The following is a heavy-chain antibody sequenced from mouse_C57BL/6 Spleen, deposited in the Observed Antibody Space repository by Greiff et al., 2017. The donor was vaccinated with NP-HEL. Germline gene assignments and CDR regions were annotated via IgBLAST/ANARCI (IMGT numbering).Heavy chain of an antibody. CDR1: GFNIKDYY. CDR3: TRSNYAWFAY. J-gene: IGHJ3*01. CDR2: IDPEDGDT. D-gene: IGHD2-5*01. Sequence: VHVKQSGAELVRPGASVKLSCTASGFNIKDYYMHWVKQRPEQGLEWIGRIDPEDGDTEYAPKFQGKATMTADTSSNTAYLQLSSLTSEDTAVYYCTRSNYAWFAYWGQGTLVTVSA. V-gene: IGHV14-1*01.